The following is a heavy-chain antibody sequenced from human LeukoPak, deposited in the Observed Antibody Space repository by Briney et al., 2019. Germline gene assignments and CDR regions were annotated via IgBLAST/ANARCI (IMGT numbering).Heavy chain of an antibody. CDR1: GFTSDDYV. CDR3: AKETGYYGMDV. Sequence: GRSLRLSCAASGFTSDDYVMNWVRQAPGKGLEWVSGVSWNSGSIGYADSVKGRFTISRDNAKNSLYLQMNSLRAEDTALYYCAKETGYYGMDVWGQGTTVTVSS. J-gene: IGHJ6*02. V-gene: IGHV3-9*02. CDR2: VSWNSGSI.